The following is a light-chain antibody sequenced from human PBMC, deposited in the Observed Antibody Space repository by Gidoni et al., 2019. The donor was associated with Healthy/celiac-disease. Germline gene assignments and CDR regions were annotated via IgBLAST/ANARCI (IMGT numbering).Light chain of an antibody. Sequence: IVMNQSLDSLALSLCERATINCKSSQSVLYSSNNKTYLAWYQQKPGQTPKLLIYWASTRESGVPDRFSGGGSGRDVTLPISSLQDEDVAVYYCQQYNSTTPWTFXXXTKVEIK. CDR2: WAS. CDR1: QSVLYSSNNKTY. J-gene: IGKJ1*01. V-gene: IGKV4-1*01. CDR3: QQYNSTTPWT.